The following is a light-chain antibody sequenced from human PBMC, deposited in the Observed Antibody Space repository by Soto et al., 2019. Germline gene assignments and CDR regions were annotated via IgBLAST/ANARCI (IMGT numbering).Light chain of an antibody. V-gene: IGLV1-51*01. CDR1: SSNIGNNF. CDR3: GTWDSSLRGV. Sequence: QSVLTQPPSVSAAPGQKVIISCSGSSSNIGNNFVAWYQQLPGTAPKLLIYDNNQRPSGIPDRFSGSKSGTSATLGITGLQTGDEADYYCGTWDSSLRGVFGGGTKVTVL. CDR2: DNN. J-gene: IGLJ2*01.